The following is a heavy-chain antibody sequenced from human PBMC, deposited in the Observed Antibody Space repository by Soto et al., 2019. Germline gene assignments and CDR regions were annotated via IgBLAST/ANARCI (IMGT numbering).Heavy chain of an antibody. Sequence: ASVKVSCKASGYTFNDHYIHWVRQAPGQGLEWMGWINSNSGGTNSAQKFQGRVTMTRDTSISTAYMELTRLRSDDTAMYYCARDSPSLAYCGGDCYSIDYWG. V-gene: IGHV1-2*02. CDR3: ARDSPSLAYCGGDCYSIDY. CDR1: GYTFNDHY. J-gene: IGHJ4*01. D-gene: IGHD2-21*02. CDR2: INSNSGGT.